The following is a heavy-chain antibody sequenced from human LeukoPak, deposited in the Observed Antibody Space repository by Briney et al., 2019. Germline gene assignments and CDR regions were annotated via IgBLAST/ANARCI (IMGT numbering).Heavy chain of an antibody. CDR3: ARESNRGIYGMDV. CDR2: LYSGGST. D-gene: IGHD2/OR15-2a*01. Sequence: GGSLRLSCVASGFSISKEHMSWVRQAPGKGLQWVSGLYSGGSTDYAGSVKGRYTISRDNSKNMLYLQMNSLRVEDTAVYYCARESNRGIYGMDVWGQGTTVTVSS. CDR1: GFSISKEH. J-gene: IGHJ6*02. V-gene: IGHV3-53*01.